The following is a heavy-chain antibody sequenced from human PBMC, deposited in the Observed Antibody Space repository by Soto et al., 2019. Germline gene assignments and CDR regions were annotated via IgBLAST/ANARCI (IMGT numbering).Heavy chain of an antibody. CDR1: GYSFTSYW. CDR2: IDPSDSYT. V-gene: IGHV5-10-1*01. D-gene: IGHD3-10*01. CDR3: AIHSYYGSGSYSYGMVV. J-gene: IGHJ6*02. Sequence: GESLKISCKGSGYSFTSYWIGWVRQMPGKGLEWMGRIDPSDSYTNYSPSFQGHVTISADKSISTAYLQWSSLKASDTAMYYCAIHSYYGSGSYSYGMVVWGQGTTVTVSS.